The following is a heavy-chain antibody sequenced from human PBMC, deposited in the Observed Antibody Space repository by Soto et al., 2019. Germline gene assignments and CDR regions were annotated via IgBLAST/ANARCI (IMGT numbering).Heavy chain of an antibody. CDR1: GDTNSGYA. CDR2: IIPIFGTA. V-gene: IGHV1-69*06. CDR3: ARDMDGSSWYYYYGMDV. D-gene: IGHD6-13*01. Sequence: SLNGSCKTSGDTNSGYAIGWVRQNPGQGLEWMGGIIPIFGTANYAQKFQGRVTITADKSTSIAYMELSSLRSEDTAVYYCARDMDGSSWYYYYGMDVWGQGTTVTVSS. J-gene: IGHJ6*02.